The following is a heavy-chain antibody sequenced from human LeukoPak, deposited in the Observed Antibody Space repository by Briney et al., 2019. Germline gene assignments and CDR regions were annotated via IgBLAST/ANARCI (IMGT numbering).Heavy chain of an antibody. CDR1: GYTFTSYG. CDR3: ARESDDSSGYYPLDY. J-gene: IGHJ4*02. CDR2: ISAYNGNT. Sequence: GASVKVSCKASGYTFTSYGISWVRQAPGQGLEWMGWISAYNGNTNYAQKLQGRVTMTTDTSTSTAYMELRSLRSDDTAVYYCARESDDSSGYYPLDYWGQGTLVTVSS. D-gene: IGHD3-22*01. V-gene: IGHV1-18*01.